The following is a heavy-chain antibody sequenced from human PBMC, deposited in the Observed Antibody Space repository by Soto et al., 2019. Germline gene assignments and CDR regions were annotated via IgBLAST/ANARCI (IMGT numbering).Heavy chain of an antibody. CDR1: GGSFTGHF. Sequence: PSETLSLTCTVSGGSFTGHFWSWVRQPPGKGLEWIGEVSHSGNTNYYPSLRSRVTLSVDTSKNQFSLKLSSVTAADTAVYYCERVTDSSGWYPYFDYWGQGTLVTVSS. CDR2: VSHSGNT. V-gene: IGHV4-34*01. D-gene: IGHD6-19*01. CDR3: ERVTDSSGWYPYFDY. J-gene: IGHJ4*02.